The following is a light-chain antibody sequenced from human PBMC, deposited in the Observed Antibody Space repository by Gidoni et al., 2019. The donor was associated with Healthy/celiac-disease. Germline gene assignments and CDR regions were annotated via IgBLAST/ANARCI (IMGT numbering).Light chain of an antibody. Sequence: DIQMTQSPSSVSASVGDSVTITCRATQGFSSWLAWYQQKPGKAPKLLIYAASSLQSGVPSRFSGSGSGTDFTLTNSSLQPEDFATYYCQQSNSFPPTFGQGNKVEIK. CDR3: QQSNSFPPT. CDR1: QGFSSW. CDR2: AAS. J-gene: IGKJ1*01. V-gene: IGKV1D-12*01.